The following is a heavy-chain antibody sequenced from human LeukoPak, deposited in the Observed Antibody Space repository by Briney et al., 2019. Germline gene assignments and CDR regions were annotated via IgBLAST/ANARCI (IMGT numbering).Heavy chain of an antibody. V-gene: IGHV3-64D*09. Sequence: GGPLRLSCSASGFTFSAYTMHWVRQAPGRGLQYVSIISSNGGKTYYADSVKGRFTISRDNSKNTLYLQMSSLRLEDTAVYYCVKDRWVFYWGEGVLVTVSS. CDR1: GFTFSAYT. CDR3: VKDRWVFY. D-gene: IGHD5-24*01. CDR2: ISSNGGKT. J-gene: IGHJ4*02.